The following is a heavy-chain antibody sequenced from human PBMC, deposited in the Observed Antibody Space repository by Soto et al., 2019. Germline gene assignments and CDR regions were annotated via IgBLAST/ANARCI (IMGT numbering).Heavy chain of an antibody. D-gene: IGHD4-17*01. Sequence: SETLSLTCAVSSDSISSSNWWSWVRQPPGKGLKWIGEIYHSGSTNYNPSLKSRVTISVDKSKNQFSLNLSSVTAADTAVYYCARTTVTTNYYYYYMDVWGKGTTVTVSS. CDR2: IYHSGST. J-gene: IGHJ6*03. V-gene: IGHV4-4*02. CDR1: SDSISSSNW. CDR3: ARTTVTTNYYYYYMDV.